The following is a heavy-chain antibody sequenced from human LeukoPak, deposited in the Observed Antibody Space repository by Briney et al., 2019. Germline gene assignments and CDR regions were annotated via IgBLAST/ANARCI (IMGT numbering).Heavy chain of an antibody. D-gene: IGHD6-19*01. Sequence: SQTLSLTCTVSGGSISSGGYYWSWIRQHPGKGLEWIGEINHSGSTNYNPSLKSRVTISVDTSKNQFSLKLSSVTAADTAVYYCARDGIAVAGTGVDYWGQGTLVTVSS. J-gene: IGHJ4*02. CDR2: INHSGST. CDR1: GGSISSGGYY. V-gene: IGHV4-31*03. CDR3: ARDGIAVAGTGVDY.